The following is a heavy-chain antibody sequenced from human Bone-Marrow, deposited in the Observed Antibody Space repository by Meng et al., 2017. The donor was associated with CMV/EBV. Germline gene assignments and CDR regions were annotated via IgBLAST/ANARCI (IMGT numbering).Heavy chain of an antibody. V-gene: IGHV3-15*01. CDR3: SLRPSLVVPAAKFDY. D-gene: IGHD2-2*01. CDR2: INTTTDGGTT. Sequence: FTFSRAGMSWVRQAPGNGLEWVGRINTTTDGGTTDYAAPVKGKFTISRDDSKSTLYLQMDSLTSEDTGVYYCSLRPSLVVPAAKFDYWGQGTLVTVSS. J-gene: IGHJ4*02. CDR1: FTFSRAG.